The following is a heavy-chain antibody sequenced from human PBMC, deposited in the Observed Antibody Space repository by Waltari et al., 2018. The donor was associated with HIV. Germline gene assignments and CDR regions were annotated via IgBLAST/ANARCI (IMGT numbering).Heavy chain of an antibody. CDR1: GGSFGNNV. Sequence: QVQLVQSGAEVKTPGSSVKVSCKASGGSFGNNVINWLRQAPGHGLGWIGGYSPLLRTTKDAKKFEGRVTIAADDSTSTVYVEVSSLRYEDTALYYCARDLAVFGVVAPSYGMDVWGQGTTVTVSS. J-gene: IGHJ6*02. CDR2: YSPLLRTT. CDR3: ARDLAVFGVVAPSYGMDV. V-gene: IGHV1-69*13. D-gene: IGHD3-3*01.